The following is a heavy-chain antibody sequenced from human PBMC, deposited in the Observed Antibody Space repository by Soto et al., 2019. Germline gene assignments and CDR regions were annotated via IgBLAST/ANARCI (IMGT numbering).Heavy chain of an antibody. D-gene: IGHD4-17*01. Sequence: GASAEVSCKASGYTFASYGISWARQAPGQGLEWMGWISAYNGNTNYAQKLQGRVTMTTDTSTSTAYMELRSLRSDDTAVYYCARAPRAYGIDYWGQGTLVTVTS. J-gene: IGHJ4*02. CDR1: GYTFASYG. CDR2: ISAYNGNT. V-gene: IGHV1-18*01. CDR3: ARAPRAYGIDY.